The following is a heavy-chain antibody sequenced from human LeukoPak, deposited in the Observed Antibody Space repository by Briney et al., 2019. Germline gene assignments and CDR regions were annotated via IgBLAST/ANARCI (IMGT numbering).Heavy chain of an antibody. CDR2: ISSGGDK. CDR3: AKGYGSGNYYSDY. CDR1: GFTFSGYA. Sequence: GGSLRLSCVASGFTFSGYAMNWVRQAPGKGLELEWVSSISSGGDKNYADSAKGRFTISRDNAKNSLFLQLNSLTAEDTAVYYCAKGYGSGNYYSDYWGQGTLVTVSS. V-gene: IGHV3-69-1*01. D-gene: IGHD3-10*01. J-gene: IGHJ4*02.